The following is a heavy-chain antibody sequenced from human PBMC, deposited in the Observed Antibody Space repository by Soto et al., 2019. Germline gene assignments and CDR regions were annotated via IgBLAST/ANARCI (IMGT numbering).Heavy chain of an antibody. Sequence: PGGSLRLSCAASGFPFSTYAMGWVRQAPGKGLEWVSVMSYSGDETYYADSVKGRFTISRDNSENMLYLQMSRLRVEDTAIYYCAKDAVRTSGWYYFDHWGQGTLVTVSS. CDR3: AKDAVRTSGWYYFDH. CDR2: MSYSGDET. J-gene: IGHJ4*02. CDR1: GFPFSTYA. V-gene: IGHV3-23*01. D-gene: IGHD6-19*01.